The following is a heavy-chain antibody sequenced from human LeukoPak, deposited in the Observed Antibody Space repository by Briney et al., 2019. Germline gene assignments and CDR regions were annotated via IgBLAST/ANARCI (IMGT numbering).Heavy chain of an antibody. CDR3: ARVPMSGSFLVFDY. D-gene: IGHD1-26*01. CDR1: GFTFSDYY. V-gene: IGHV3-11*01. CDR2: ISSSGSTI. Sequence: GGSPRLSCAASGFTFSDYYMSWIRQAPGKGLEWVSYISSSGSTIYYADSVKGRFTISRDNAKNSLYLQMNSLRAEDTAVYYCARVPMSGSFLVFDYWGQGTLVTVSS. J-gene: IGHJ4*02.